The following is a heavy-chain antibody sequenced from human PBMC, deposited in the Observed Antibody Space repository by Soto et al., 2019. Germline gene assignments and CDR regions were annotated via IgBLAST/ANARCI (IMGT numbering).Heavy chain of an antibody. CDR3: SRMTKVYCGGDCVGV. D-gene: IGHD2-21*02. CDR2: MSSTSDYI. V-gene: IGHV3-21*01. Sequence: EVQLVESGGGLVKPGGSLRLSCAASTGFPFSSYSMSWVRHAPGKGLEWVSYMSSTSDYIYYADSVKGRFTVSRDNAKESLYLQMNSRRAEDTAVYYCSRMTKVYCGGDCVGVWGQGTLVTVSS. J-gene: IGHJ4*02. CDR1: TGFPFSSYS.